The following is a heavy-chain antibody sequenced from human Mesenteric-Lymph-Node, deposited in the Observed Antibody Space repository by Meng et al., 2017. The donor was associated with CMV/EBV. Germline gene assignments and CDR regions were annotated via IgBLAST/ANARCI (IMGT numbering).Heavy chain of an antibody. Sequence: ASVKVSCKASGYTFRSYGINWTRQAAGQGLEWMGWNSPYNGNTKYIEKVQGRVTMTTDTSTSTAYMELRSLTSDDTAVYYCARDAVGGSDHYYGMDVWGQGTTVTVSS. CDR3: ARDAVGGSDHYYGMDV. V-gene: IGHV1-18*01. J-gene: IGHJ6*02. CDR1: GYTFRSYG. CDR2: NSPYNGNT. D-gene: IGHD1-26*01.